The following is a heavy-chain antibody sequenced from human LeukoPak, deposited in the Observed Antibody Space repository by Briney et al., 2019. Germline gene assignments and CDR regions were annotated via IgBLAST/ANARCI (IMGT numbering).Heavy chain of an antibody. CDR2: IYYSGST. D-gene: IGHD2-15*01. CDR1: GGSISSSSYY. CDR3: VQSYCSGGSCYSVFFCFDY. J-gene: IGHJ4*02. V-gene: IGHV4-39*01. Sequence: SETLSLTCTVSGGSISSSSYYWGWIRQPPGKGLEWIGSIYYSGSTYYNPSLKSRVTISVDTSKNQFSLKLSSVTAADTAVYYCVQSYCSGGSCYSVFFCFDYWGQGTLVTVSS.